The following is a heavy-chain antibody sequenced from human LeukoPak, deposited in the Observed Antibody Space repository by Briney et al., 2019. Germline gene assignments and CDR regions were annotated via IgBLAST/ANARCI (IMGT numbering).Heavy chain of an antibody. V-gene: IGHV1-24*01. D-gene: IGHD3-22*01. J-gene: IGHJ5*02. CDR3: ATDLTPRYYYDSSGYPRGHWFDP. CDR1: GYTLTELS. CDR2: FDPEDGET. Sequence: ASVKASCKVSGYTLTELSMHWVRQAPGKGLEWMGGFDPEDGETIYAQKFQGRVTMTEDTSTDTAYMELSSLRSEDTAVYYCATDLTPRYYYDSSGYPRGHWFDPWGQGTLVTVSS.